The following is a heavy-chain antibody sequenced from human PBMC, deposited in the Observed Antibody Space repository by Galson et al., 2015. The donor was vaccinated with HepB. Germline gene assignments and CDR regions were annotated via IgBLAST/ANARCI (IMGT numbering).Heavy chain of an antibody. D-gene: IGHD1-26*01. CDR1: GYTFTSYG. Sequence: SVKVSCKASGYTFTSYGISWVRQAPGQGLEWMGWISAYNGNTNYAQKLQGRVTMTTDTSTSTAYMELRSLRSDDTAVYYCARDQKWELQREKNDYWGQGTLVTVSS. J-gene: IGHJ4*02. CDR3: ARDQKWELQREKNDY. CDR2: ISAYNGNT. V-gene: IGHV1-18*01.